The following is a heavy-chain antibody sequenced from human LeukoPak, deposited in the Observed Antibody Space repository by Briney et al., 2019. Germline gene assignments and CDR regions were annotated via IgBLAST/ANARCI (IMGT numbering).Heavy chain of an antibody. D-gene: IGHD4-17*01. Sequence: ASVKVSFKASGYTFTGYYMNWVRQAPGQGLEWMGIINPAGGSTGYAQKFQGRVTMTRDTSTSTVYMELSSLRSEDTAVYYCARYNGDLTGGFDYWGQGTLVTVSS. V-gene: IGHV1-46*01. CDR2: INPAGGST. CDR1: GYTFTGYY. CDR3: ARYNGDLTGGFDY. J-gene: IGHJ4*02.